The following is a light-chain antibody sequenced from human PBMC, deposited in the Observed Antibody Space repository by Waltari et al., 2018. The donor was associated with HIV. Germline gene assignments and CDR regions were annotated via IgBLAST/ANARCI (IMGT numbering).Light chain of an antibody. Sequence: QSALTQPPSASGSPGQSVTISCTGTSSDIGRYNYVSWYQHHPHNAPQPMIFEVSKRPSGVPDRFSGSKSGNTAALTVSGLQAEDEADYYCSSYTGSNNRYVFGTGTKVTVL. CDR2: EVS. CDR1: SSDIGRYNY. V-gene: IGLV2-8*01. CDR3: SSYTGSNNRYV. J-gene: IGLJ1*01.